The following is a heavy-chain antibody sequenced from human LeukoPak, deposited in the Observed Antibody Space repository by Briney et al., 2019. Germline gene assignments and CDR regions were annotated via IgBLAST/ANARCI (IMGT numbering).Heavy chain of an antibody. D-gene: IGHD3-3*02. Sequence: ASVKVSCKASGYTFRNFDINWVRQAPGQGLEWMGWINPKSGTRGHAQKFQGRITMTRNTSISTAYMELNSLRSEDTAVYYCARGLAPRGYWGQGTLVTVSS. CDR3: ARGLAPRGY. J-gene: IGHJ4*02. CDR1: GYTFRNFD. CDR2: INPKSGTR. V-gene: IGHV1-8*01.